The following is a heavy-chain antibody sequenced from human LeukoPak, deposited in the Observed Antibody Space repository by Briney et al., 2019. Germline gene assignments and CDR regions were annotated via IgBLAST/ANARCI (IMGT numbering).Heavy chain of an antibody. CDR3: ARYGDRGY. CDR1: GGTFSTYA. J-gene: IGHJ4*02. D-gene: IGHD7-27*01. V-gene: IGHV1-69*06. Sequence: SVKVSCKASGGTFSTYAINWVRQAPGQGLEWMGGIIPIFATADYAQKFQGRVTITADKSTSTAYMELSSLRSEETAVYYCARYGDRGYWGQGTLVTVSS. CDR2: IIPIFATA.